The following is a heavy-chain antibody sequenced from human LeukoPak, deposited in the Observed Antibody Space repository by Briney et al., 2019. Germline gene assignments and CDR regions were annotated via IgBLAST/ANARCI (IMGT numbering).Heavy chain of an antibody. CDR2: INHSGSA. Sequence: SETLSLTCAVYGGSFSGYYWSWIRQPPGKGLEWIGEINHSGSANYNPSLKSRVTMSVDTSKNQFSLKLSSVTAADTAVYYCAREIVVVPAAYELWGQGTLVTVSS. D-gene: IGHD2-2*01. CDR1: GGSFSGYY. CDR3: AREIVVVPAAYEL. J-gene: IGHJ4*02. V-gene: IGHV4-34*01.